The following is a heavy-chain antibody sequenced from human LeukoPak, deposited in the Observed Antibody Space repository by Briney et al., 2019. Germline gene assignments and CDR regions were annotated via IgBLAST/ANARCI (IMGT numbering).Heavy chain of an antibody. J-gene: IGHJ6*03. CDR1: GGSISSYY. V-gene: IGHV4-4*07. Sequence: ASETLSLTCTVSGGSISSYYWSWIRQPAGKGLEWIGRIYTSGSTNYNPSLKSRVTMSVDTSQNQFSLKLSSVTAADTAVYYCARGTSSGVAPYYYYYYMDVWGKGTTVTVSS. CDR3: ARGTSSGVAPYYYYYYMDV. D-gene: IGHD3-10*01. CDR2: IYTSGST.